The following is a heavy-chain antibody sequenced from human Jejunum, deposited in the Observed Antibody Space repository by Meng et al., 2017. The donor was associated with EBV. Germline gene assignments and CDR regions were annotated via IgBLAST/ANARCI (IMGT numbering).Heavy chain of an antibody. J-gene: IGHJ4*02. CDR3: ARVNGYCSEGTCYYLDY. CDR2: IHYNGAT. V-gene: IGHV4-30-4*01. Sequence: QVRLQESGPGLLKPSQTLSLTCVVSGGSISGGGYYWSWIRQPPGKGLEWIGYIHYNGATYYNTSLKSRLTMAVDTSKNQFSLKLSSVTAADTAVYYCARVNGYCSEGTCYYLDYWGQGTLVTVSS. CDR1: GGSISGGGYY. D-gene: IGHD2-15*01.